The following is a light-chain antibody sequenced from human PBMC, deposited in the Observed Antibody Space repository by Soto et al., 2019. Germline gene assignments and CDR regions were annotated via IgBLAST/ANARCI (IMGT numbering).Light chain of an antibody. V-gene: IGLV2-8*01. J-gene: IGLJ3*02. Sequence: QSALTQPPTASGSPGQSVTISCTGTSSDVGAYNYVSWYQQHPGKAPKLMIYEVTKRPSGVPDRFSASTSGNTASLTVSGLQAEDEADYYCCLDASSNWVFGGGTKLTVL. CDR2: EVT. CDR3: CLDASSNWV. CDR1: SSDVGAYNY.